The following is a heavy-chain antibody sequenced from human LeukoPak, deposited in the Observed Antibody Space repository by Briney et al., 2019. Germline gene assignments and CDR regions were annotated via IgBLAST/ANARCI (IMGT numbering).Heavy chain of an antibody. CDR2: IIPIFGTA. Sequence: SVKVSCKASGGTFSSYAISWVRQAPGQGLEWMGGIIPIFGTANYAQKFQGRVTITTDESTSTAYMGLSSLRSEDTAVYYCAREGRNWNDSGAIGNWFDPWGQGTLVTVSS. D-gene: IGHD1-1*01. J-gene: IGHJ5*02. CDR3: AREGRNWNDSGAIGNWFDP. V-gene: IGHV1-69*05. CDR1: GGTFSSYA.